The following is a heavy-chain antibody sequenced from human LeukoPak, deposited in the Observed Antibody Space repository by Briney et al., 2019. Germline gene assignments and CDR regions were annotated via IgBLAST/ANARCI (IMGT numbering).Heavy chain of an antibody. J-gene: IGHJ3*02. CDR2: IYYSGST. V-gene: IGHV4-31*03. CDR3: ARDHCGSGPDAFDI. D-gene: IGHD3-10*01. CDR1: GGSISSGGYY. Sequence: ESSETLSLTCTVSGGSISSGGYYWSWIRQHPGKGLEWIGYIYYSGSTYYNPSLKSRVTISVDTSKNQFSLELSSVTAADTAVYYCARDHCGSGPDAFDIWGQGTMVTVSS.